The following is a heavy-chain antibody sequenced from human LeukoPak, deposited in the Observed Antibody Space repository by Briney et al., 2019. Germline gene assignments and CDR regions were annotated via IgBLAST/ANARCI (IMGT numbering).Heavy chain of an antibody. J-gene: IGHJ4*02. V-gene: IGHV4-34*01. D-gene: IGHD3-22*01. CDR2: INHSGST. Sequence: PSETLSLTCAVYGGSFSGYYWSWIRQPPGKGLEGIGEINHSGSTNYNPSLKSRVTISVDTSKNQFSLKLSSVTAADTAVYYCARGPGTYYYDSSGGYWGQGTLVTVSS. CDR1: GGSFSGYY. CDR3: ARGPGTYYYDSSGGY.